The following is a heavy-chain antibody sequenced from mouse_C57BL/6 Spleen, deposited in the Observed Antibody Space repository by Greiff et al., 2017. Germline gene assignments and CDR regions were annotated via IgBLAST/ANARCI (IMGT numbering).Heavy chain of an antibody. V-gene: IGHV1-15*01. CDR2: IDPSTGGT. J-gene: IGHJ1*03. D-gene: IGHD2-12*01. CDR1: GYTFPTYE. CDR3: TRFYSHWYFDV. Sequence: VKLVASGAELVRPGASVTLSCKASGYTFPTYEMHWVKQTPVHGLEWIGAIDPSTGGTAYNQQFKGKAILTADKSSITAYMEIRSLTSEDSAVYYGTRFYSHWYFDVWGTGTTVTVSS.